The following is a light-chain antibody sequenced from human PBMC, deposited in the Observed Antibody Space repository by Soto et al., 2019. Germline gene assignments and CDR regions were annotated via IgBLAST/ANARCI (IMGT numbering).Light chain of an antibody. CDR2: GAS. CDR3: QQYDKWPRT. J-gene: IGKJ1*01. V-gene: IGKV3-15*01. CDR1: QSVSRK. Sequence: IVLTQSPGTLSLSPGERSTLSCRARQSVSRKLAWYQQTRGQAPRLLIYGASTRATGVPARFSGSGSGTEFTLTISNLQSEDFAVYHCQQYDKWPRTFGQGTKVDIK.